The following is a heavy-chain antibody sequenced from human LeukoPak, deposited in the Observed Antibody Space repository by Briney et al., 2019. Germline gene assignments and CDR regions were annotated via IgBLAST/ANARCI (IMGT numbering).Heavy chain of an antibody. CDR2: FYHSGSP. V-gene: IGHV4-61*01. J-gene: IGHJ4*02. CDR3: ATSVAYYYLDY. D-gene: IGHD3-16*01. CDR1: GGSVNSDSYY. Sequence: SETLSLTCTVSGGSVNSDSYYWSWIRQPPGQGLEWIGYFYHSGSPTYNPSLRSRVTISVDTSKNQFSLRLSSVTAADTAMHYCATSVAYYYLDYWGQGTLVTVSS.